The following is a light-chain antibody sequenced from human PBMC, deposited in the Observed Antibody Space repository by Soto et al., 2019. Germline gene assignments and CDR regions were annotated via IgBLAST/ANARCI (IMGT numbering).Light chain of an antibody. J-gene: IGLJ2*01. Sequence: QAVVTQPPSVSGAPGERVTISCTGSSYDIGEGYRVRWYKQVPGTAPKLLIYDNTNRPSGVSVRFSGSKSGTSASLAISGLQAEDEADYYCQSFDKYLSAVVFGGGIKLTVL. CDR3: QSFDKYLSAVV. CDR1: SYDIGEGYR. V-gene: IGLV1-40*01. CDR2: DNT.